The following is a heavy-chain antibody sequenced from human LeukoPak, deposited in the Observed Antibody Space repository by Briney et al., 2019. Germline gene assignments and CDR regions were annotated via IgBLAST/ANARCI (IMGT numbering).Heavy chain of an antibody. Sequence: PSETLSLTCTVSGGSISSGGYYWSWIRQHPGGGLEWIGYIYYSGSTYYNPSLKSRVTISVDTSKNQFSLKLSSVTSADTAVYYCATNYGSGSYYNGWFDPWGQGTLVTVSS. CDR2: IYYSGST. V-gene: IGHV4-31*03. CDR3: ATNYGSGSYYNGWFDP. J-gene: IGHJ5*02. D-gene: IGHD3-10*01. CDR1: GGSISSGGYY.